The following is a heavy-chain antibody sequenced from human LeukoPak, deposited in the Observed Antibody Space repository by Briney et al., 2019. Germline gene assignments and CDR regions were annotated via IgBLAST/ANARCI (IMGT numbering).Heavy chain of an antibody. V-gene: IGHV3-74*01. D-gene: IGHD4-23*01. CDR1: GFTFSSYW. CDR3: ARDGATVVTPAFDY. Sequence: GGSLRLSCAASGFTFSSYWMHWVRQAPGKGLVWVSRINSDGSSTSYADSVKGRFTISRDNAKNTLYPQMNSLRAEDTAVYYCARDGATVVTPAFDYWGQGTLVTVSS. J-gene: IGHJ4*02. CDR2: INSDGSST.